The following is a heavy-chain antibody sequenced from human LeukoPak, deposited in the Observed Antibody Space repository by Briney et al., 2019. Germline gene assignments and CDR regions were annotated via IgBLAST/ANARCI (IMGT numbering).Heavy chain of an antibody. D-gene: IGHD1-26*01. CDR3: ARQRYSGSYYFDY. CDR2: IYYSGST. J-gene: IGHJ4*02. Sequence: PSETLSLTCTVSGGSITSYYWSWIRQPPGKGLEWIGYIYYSGSTNYNPSLKSRVTISVDTSKNQFSLKLSSVTAADTAVYYCARQRYSGSYYFDYWGQGTLVNVYS. CDR1: GGSITSYY. V-gene: IGHV4-59*08.